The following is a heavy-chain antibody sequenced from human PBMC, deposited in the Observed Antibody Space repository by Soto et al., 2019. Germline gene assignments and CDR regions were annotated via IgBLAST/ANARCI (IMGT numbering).Heavy chain of an antibody. CDR1: GYTFTSYG. D-gene: IGHD3-22*01. V-gene: IGHV1-18*01. Sequence: ASVKVSCKASGYTFTSYGISWVRQAPGQGLEWMGWISAYNGNTNYAQKHQGRVTMTTDTSTSTAYMELRSLRSDDTAVYYCARQSDDSSGYYYLEWFDPWGQGTLVTVSS. CDR3: ARQSDDSSGYYYLEWFDP. J-gene: IGHJ5*02. CDR2: ISAYNGNT.